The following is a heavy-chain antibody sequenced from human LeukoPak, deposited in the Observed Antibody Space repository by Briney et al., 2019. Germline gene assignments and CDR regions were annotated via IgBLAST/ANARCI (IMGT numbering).Heavy chain of an antibody. CDR2: INHSGST. CDR1: GGSFSGYY. CDR3: ARTNYYYGMDV. V-gene: IGHV4-34*01. Sequence: SETLSLTCAVYGGSFSGYYWSWIRQPPGKGLEWIGEINHSGSTNYNPSLKSRVTISVDTSKNQFSLKLSSVTAADTAVYYCARTNYYYGMDVWGQGTTVTVSS. J-gene: IGHJ6*02.